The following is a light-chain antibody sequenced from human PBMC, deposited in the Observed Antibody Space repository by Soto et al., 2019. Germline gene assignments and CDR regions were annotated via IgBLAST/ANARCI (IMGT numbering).Light chain of an antibody. CDR3: AAWDDSLSGVV. J-gene: IGLJ2*01. CDR2: RNN. V-gene: IGLV1-47*01. Sequence: QSVLTQPPSASGTPGQRVTISFSGSSSNIGSSYVFWYQHLPGTAPKLLIYRNNQRPSGVPDRFSGSKSGTSASLAISGLRSEDETDYYCAAWDDSLSGVVFGGGTKLTVL. CDR1: SSNIGSSY.